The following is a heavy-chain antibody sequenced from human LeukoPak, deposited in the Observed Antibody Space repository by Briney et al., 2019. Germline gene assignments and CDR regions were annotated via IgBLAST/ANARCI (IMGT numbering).Heavy chain of an antibody. CDR1: GFTFSSYW. CDR3: ARDGPYYDFWSGYSNNWFDP. J-gene: IGHJ5*02. Sequence: PEGSLRLSCAASGFTFSSYWMSWVRQAPGKGLEWVANIKQDGSEKYYVDSVKGRFTISRDNAKNSLYLQMNSLRAEDTAVYYCARDGPYYDFWSGYSNNWFDPWGQGTLVTVSS. CDR2: IKQDGSEK. V-gene: IGHV3-7*01. D-gene: IGHD3-3*01.